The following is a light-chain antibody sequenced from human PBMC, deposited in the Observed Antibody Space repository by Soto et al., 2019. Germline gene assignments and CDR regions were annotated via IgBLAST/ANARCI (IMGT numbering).Light chain of an antibody. CDR2: DVN. J-gene: IGLJ2*01. CDR3: CSYAGSYTHVV. V-gene: IGLV2-11*01. CDR1: SSDVGGYNY. Sequence: QSALTQPRSVSGSPGQSVTISCAGTSSDVGGYNYVSWYQQHPGKAPKLMISDVNKRPSGVPDRFSGSKSGNTASLTISGLQADDEADYYCCSYAGSYTHVVFGGGTKLTVL.